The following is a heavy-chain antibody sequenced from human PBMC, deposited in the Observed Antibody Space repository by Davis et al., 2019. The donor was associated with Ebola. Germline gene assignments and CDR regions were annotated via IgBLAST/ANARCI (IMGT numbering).Heavy chain of an antibody. CDR3: VRDPALVVTGGGWFFGL. V-gene: IGHV3-21*01. CDR1: GFPFSSNS. J-gene: IGHJ2*01. D-gene: IGHD2-21*02. CDR2: LSSSSNYI. Sequence: GESLKISCAASGFPFSSNSMNWVRQAPGKGLEWVSFLSSSSNYIYYADSVKGRFTVSRDNAKNSLYLQMNSLRAEDTAVYYCVRDPALVVTGGGWFFGLWGRGTLVTVSS.